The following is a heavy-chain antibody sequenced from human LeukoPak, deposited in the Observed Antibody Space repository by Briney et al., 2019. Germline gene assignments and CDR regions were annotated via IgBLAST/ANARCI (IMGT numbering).Heavy chain of an antibody. J-gene: IGHJ5*02. V-gene: IGHV4-4*09. Sequence: SETLSLTCTVSGGSISSYYWSRIRQPPGKGLEWIGYIYTSGSTNYNPSLKSRVTISVDTSKNQFSLKLSSVTAADTAVYYCARHGSREAALPYNWFDPWGQGTLVTVSS. D-gene: IGHD6-6*01. CDR1: GGSISSYY. CDR3: ARHGSREAALPYNWFDP. CDR2: IYTSGST.